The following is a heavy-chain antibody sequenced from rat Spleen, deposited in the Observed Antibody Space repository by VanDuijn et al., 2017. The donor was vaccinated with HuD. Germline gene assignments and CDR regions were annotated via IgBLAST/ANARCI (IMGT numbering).Heavy chain of an antibody. Sequence: EVQLVESDGGLVRPGRSLKLSCAASGFTFSDYYMAWVRQAPTEGLEWVATFSYDGRTTYYRDSVKGRFTISRDNAKSTLYLQMDSRRSEDTATYYCVRHRDYYNSYVYAFDYWGQGVMVTVSS. CDR3: VRHRDYYNSYVYAFDY. D-gene: IGHD1-2*01. CDR2: FSYDGRTT. J-gene: IGHJ2*01. CDR1: GFTFSDYY. V-gene: IGHV5-29*01.